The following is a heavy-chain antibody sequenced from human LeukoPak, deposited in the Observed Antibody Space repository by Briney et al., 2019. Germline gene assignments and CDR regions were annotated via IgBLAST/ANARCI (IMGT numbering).Heavy chain of an antibody. V-gene: IGHV1-46*01. CDR1: GDTFTNYY. J-gene: IGHJ4*02. Sequence: GASVKVSCKASGDTFTNYYMHWVRQAPGQGLEWMGIINPTGDSTRYAQKFQGRVTMTRDTSTSTVYKELSSLRSEDTAVYYCARWAGARPGGYYDFWTGPYDYWGQGSLVTVSS. CDR3: ARWAGARPGGYYDFWTGPYDY. D-gene: IGHD3-3*01. CDR2: INPTGDST.